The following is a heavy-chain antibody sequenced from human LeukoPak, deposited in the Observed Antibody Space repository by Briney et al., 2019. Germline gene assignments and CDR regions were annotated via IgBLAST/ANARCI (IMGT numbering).Heavy chain of an antibody. CDR2: ISAYNSNT. D-gene: IGHD5-12*01. CDR1: GYTFTSYG. V-gene: IGHV1-18*04. CDR3: ARDSLNSGYDGEVDY. J-gene: IGHJ4*02. Sequence: ASVKVSCKASGYTFTSYGISWVRQAPGQGLEWMGWISAYNSNTNYAQKLQGRVTMTTDTSTSTAYMELRSLRSDDTAVYYCARDSLNSGYDGEVDYWGQGTLVTVSS.